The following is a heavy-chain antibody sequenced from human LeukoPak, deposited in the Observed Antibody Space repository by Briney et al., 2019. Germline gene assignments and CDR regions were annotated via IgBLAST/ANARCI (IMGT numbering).Heavy chain of an antibody. Sequence: GGSLRLSCAASGFTFSSYGMHWVRQAPGKGLEWVAVIWYDGSNKYYADSVKGRFTISRDNSKNTLYLQMNSLRAEDTAVYYCAKGRAAGTRSYFDYWGQGTLVTVSS. J-gene: IGHJ4*02. CDR2: IWYDGSNK. V-gene: IGHV3-33*06. CDR3: AKGRAAGTRSYFDY. D-gene: IGHD6-13*01. CDR1: GFTFSSYG.